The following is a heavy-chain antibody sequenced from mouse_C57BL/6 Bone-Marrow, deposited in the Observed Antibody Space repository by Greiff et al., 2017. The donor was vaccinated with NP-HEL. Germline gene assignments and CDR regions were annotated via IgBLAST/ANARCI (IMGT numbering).Heavy chain of an antibody. CDR2: IHPSDSDT. V-gene: IGHV1-74*01. CDR3: ETGTGFAY. D-gene: IGHD4-1*01. CDR1: GYTFTSYW. J-gene: IGHJ3*01. Sequence: QVHVKQSGAELVKPGASVKVSCKASGYTFTSYWMHWVKQRPGQGLEWIGRIHPSDSDTNYNQKFKGKATLTVDKSSSTAYMQLSSLTSEDSAMYYWETGTGFAYWGQGTLVTVSA.